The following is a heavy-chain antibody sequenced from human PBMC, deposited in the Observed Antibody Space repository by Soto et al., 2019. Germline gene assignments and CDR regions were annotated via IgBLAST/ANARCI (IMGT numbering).Heavy chain of an antibody. D-gene: IGHD3-22*01. CDR2: IYYSGST. J-gene: IGHJ4*02. CDR1: GGSISSSSYY. Sequence: PSETLSLTCTVSGGSISSSSYYWGWIRQPPGKGLEWIGNIYYSGSTYYNPSLKSRVTISVDTSKNQFSLKLSSVTAADTAVYYCATFLDYYDSSGYVYWGLGTLVTVSS. V-gene: IGHV4-39*01. CDR3: ATFLDYYDSSGYVY.